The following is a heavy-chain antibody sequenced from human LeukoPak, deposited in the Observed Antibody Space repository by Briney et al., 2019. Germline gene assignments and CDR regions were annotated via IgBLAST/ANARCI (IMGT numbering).Heavy chain of an antibody. CDR3: ARHRGSGSFYVDFDY. Sequence: SETLSLTCTVSGGSISSSSSYWGWIRQPPGKGQEWIGSIYYSGTTYYNPSLKSRVTISVGTSKNQFSLKLSSVTAADTAVYYCARHRGSGSFYVDFDYWGQGTLVTVSS. D-gene: IGHD3-10*01. CDR1: GGSISSSSSY. J-gene: IGHJ4*02. V-gene: IGHV4-39*01. CDR2: IYYSGTT.